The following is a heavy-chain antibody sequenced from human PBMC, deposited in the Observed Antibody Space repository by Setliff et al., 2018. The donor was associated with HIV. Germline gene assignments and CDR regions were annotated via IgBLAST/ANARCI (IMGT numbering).Heavy chain of an antibody. CDR1: GDSISDNY. Sequence: SETLSLTCTVSGDSISDNYWNWIRQPAGKGPEWIGRVSASGRTNANPSLKTRVNVSVDTSQSQFSLKLSSVTAADTAVYYCARQVDSMVRGVRALAHFDLWGRGTLVTVSS. J-gene: IGHJ2*01. CDR3: ARQVDSMVRGVRALAHFDL. V-gene: IGHV4-4*07. D-gene: IGHD3-10*01. CDR2: VSASGRT.